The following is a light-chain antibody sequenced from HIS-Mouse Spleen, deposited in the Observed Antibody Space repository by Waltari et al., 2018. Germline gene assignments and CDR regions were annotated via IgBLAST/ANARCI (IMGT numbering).Light chain of an antibody. CDR1: SHDVGGYNY. Sequence: QSALTQPPSASGSPGQSVTISCTGTSHDVGGYNYVSWYQQHPGKAHKLMIYEVSKRPSGVPDRFSGSKSGNTASLTVSGLQAEDEADYYCSSYAGSNNLVFGGGTKLTVL. CDR3: SSYAGSNNLV. CDR2: EVS. J-gene: IGLJ2*01. V-gene: IGLV2-8*01.